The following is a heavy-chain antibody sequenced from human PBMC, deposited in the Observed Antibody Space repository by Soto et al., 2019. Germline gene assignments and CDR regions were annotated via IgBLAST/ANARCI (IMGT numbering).Heavy chain of an antibody. CDR1: GGTFSSYT. D-gene: IGHD2-15*01. J-gene: IGHJ5*02. CDR3: ARGGGYCSGGRCGGFDP. Sequence: QVQLVQSGAEVKKPGSSVKVSCKASGGTFSSYTISWVRQAPGQGLEWMGRIIPILGIANYAQKFQGRGTITADKATSAGFRGLSSLRSEDTAVYYCARGGGYCSGGRCGGFDPWGQGTLVTVSS. CDR2: IIPILGIA. V-gene: IGHV1-69*02.